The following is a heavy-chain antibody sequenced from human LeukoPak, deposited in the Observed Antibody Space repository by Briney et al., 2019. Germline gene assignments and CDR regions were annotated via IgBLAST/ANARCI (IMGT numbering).Heavy chain of an antibody. CDR1: GFTFSSYA. V-gene: IGHV3-48*04. CDR2: ISSSGSTL. Sequence: GGSLRLSCAASGFTFSSYAMNWVRQAPGKGLEWVSYISSSGSTLYYADSVKGRFTISRDNAKNSLYLQMNSLRAEDTAVYYCARELFSDYYYYMDVWGKGTTVTVSS. D-gene: IGHD2/OR15-2a*01. J-gene: IGHJ6*03. CDR3: ARELFSDYYYYMDV.